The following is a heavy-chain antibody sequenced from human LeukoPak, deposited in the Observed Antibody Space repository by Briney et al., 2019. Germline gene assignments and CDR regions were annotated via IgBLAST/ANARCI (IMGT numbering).Heavy chain of an antibody. CDR2: INHSGST. Sequence: SETLSLTCSVSGNSISSYYWGWMRQPPGKGLEWIGEINHSGSTNYNPSLKSRVTISVDTSKNQFSLKLSSVTAADTAVYYCARWEGGSYYDFDYWGQGTLVTVSS. CDR3: ARWEGGSYYDFDY. J-gene: IGHJ4*02. CDR1: GNSISSYY. D-gene: IGHD1-26*01. V-gene: IGHV4-34*01.